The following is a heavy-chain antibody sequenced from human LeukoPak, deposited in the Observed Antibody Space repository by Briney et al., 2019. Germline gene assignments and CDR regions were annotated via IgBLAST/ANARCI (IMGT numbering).Heavy chain of an antibody. D-gene: IGHD3-10*01. CDR2: IYYSGST. CDR1: GGSFSGYY. CDR3: ARPKEYYYGSGSAAFDI. Sequence: SETLSLTCAVYGGSFSGYYWSWIRQPPGKGLEWIGYIYYSGSTNYNPSLKSRVTISVDTSKNQFSLKLSSVTAADTAVYYCARPKEYYYGSGSAAFDIWGQGTMVTVSS. J-gene: IGHJ3*02. V-gene: IGHV4-59*08.